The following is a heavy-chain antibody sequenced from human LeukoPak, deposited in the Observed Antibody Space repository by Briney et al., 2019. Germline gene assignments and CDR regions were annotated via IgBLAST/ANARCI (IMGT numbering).Heavy chain of an antibody. CDR2: ISGSGGST. D-gene: IGHD3-9*01. Sequence: QSGGSLRLSCAVSGFTFRIYAMSWVRQAPGKGLEWVSDISGSGGSTSYADSVKGRFTISRDNSNNTLFLQMNSLRAEDTAVYYCARDLTKLYLYGMDVWGQGTTVTVS. CDR1: GFTFRIYA. CDR3: ARDLTKLYLYGMDV. V-gene: IGHV3-23*01. J-gene: IGHJ6*02.